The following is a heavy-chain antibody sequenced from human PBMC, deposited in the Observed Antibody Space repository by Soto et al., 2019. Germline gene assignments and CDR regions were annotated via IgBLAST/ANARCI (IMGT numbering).Heavy chain of an antibody. CDR3: ATNRGRGYSYGPYYYHYGMDV. CDR1: GYTLTELS. V-gene: IGHV1-24*01. Sequence: ASVKVSCKVSGYTLTELSMHWVRQAPGKGLEWMGGFDPEDGETIYAQKFQGRVTMTEDTSTDTAYMELSSLRSEDTAVYYCATNRGRGYSYGPYYYHYGMDVWGQGTTVTVSS. D-gene: IGHD5-18*01. CDR2: FDPEDGET. J-gene: IGHJ6*02.